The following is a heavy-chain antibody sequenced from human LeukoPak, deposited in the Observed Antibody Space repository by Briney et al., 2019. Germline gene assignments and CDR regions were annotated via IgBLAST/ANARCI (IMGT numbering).Heavy chain of an antibody. CDR2: ISPYDGST. CDR3: ARDKAPRYTYGLGH. Sequence: GASVKVSCKASGYTFITYGINWVRQAPGQGLEWVGWISPYDGSTNFAQNFQGRVTMTTDTITNTAFMELRSLRFEDTAVYYCARDKAPRYTYGLGHWGQGTLVTVSS. J-gene: IGHJ4*02. CDR1: GYTFITYG. V-gene: IGHV1-18*01. D-gene: IGHD5-18*01.